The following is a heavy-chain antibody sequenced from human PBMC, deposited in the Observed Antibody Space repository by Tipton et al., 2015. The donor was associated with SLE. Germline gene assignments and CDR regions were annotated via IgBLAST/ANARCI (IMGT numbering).Heavy chain of an antibody. CDR2: IYYTGST. CDR1: GGSIRGHY. J-gene: IGHJ4*02. CDR3: ARDQSERWWNDGNYYFDY. D-gene: IGHD1-1*01. Sequence: TLSLTCTVSGGSIRGHYWSWIRQPPGKGLDWIGYIYYTGSTNYNPSLKSRVTISVDTSKNQFSLKLSSVTAADTAVYYCARDQSERWWNDGNYYFDYWGQGTLVTVSS. V-gene: IGHV4-59*11.